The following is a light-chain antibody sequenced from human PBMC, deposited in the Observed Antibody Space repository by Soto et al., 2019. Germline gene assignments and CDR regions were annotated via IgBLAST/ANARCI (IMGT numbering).Light chain of an antibody. CDR1: QTISNS. CDR3: QQSYTTLMWT. V-gene: IGKV1-39*01. J-gene: IGKJ1*01. CDR2: GAS. Sequence: DIQMPQSQSSLSASVGARVTITCRASQTISNSLNWYRQTPGKAPELLIYGASSLQPGVPSRFSGSGSGTEFTLTINGLEPEDFASYYCQQSYTTLMWTFGQGTKVEIK.